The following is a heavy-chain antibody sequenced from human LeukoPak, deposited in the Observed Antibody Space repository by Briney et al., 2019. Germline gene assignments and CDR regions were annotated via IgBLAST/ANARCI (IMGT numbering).Heavy chain of an antibody. Sequence: ASVKVSCKTSGYTFTSFDINWVRQATGQGLEWMGWMNPNNGNTVFVQQFQGRVTMTRNTSISTAYMELSSLRSDDTAVYYCARARLTVMAFDVWGQGTVVTVSS. CDR2: MNPNNGNT. CDR1: GYTFTSFD. J-gene: IGHJ3*01. V-gene: IGHV1-8*01. CDR3: ARARLTVMAFDV. D-gene: IGHD4/OR15-4a*01.